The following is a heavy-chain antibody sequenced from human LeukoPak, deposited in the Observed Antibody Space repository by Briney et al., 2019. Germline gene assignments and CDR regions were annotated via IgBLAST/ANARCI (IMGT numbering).Heavy chain of an antibody. CDR3: ARASRTPHVDY. CDR1: GYSISSGYY. Sequence: PSETLSLTCTVSGYSISSGYYWGWIRQPPGKGLGGIGSIYHSGSTYYNPSLKSRVTISVDTSKNQFSLKLSSVTAADTAVYYCARASRTPHVDYWGQGTLVTVSS. J-gene: IGHJ4*02. V-gene: IGHV4-38-2*02. CDR2: IYHSGST.